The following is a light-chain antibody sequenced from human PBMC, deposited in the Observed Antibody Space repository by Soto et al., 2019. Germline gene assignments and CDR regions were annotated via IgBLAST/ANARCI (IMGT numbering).Light chain of an antibody. CDR2: KAS. J-gene: IGKJ1*01. V-gene: IGKV1-5*03. CDR1: QSISSW. Sequence: DIQMTQSPSTLSASVGDRVTITCRASQSISSWLAWYQQKPGKAPKLLIYKASSLEIGVPSRFSGSGSETEFTLTISSLQPDDFATYYCQQYNSYPWTFGQGTKVEIK. CDR3: QQYNSYPWT.